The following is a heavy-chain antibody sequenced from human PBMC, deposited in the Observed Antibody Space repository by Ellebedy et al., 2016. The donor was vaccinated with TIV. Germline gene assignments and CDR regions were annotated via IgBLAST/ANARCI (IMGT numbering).Heavy chain of an antibody. V-gene: IGHV1-69*06. Sequence: SVKVSCXTSGYAFTRYYLHWVRQAPGQGLEWMGDISPTFGTANYAQKFQGRVTITADTSTATAYMELITLTSEDTAVYYCAREHLIHTPCFGLWGQGTLVTVSS. CDR2: ISPTFGTA. CDR1: GYAFTRYY. J-gene: IGHJ5*02. CDR3: AREHLIHTPCFGL. D-gene: IGHD2-15*01.